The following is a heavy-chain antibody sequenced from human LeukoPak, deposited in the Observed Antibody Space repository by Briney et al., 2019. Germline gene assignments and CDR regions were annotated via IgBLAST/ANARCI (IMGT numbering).Heavy chain of an antibody. D-gene: IGHD1-26*01. CDR3: ARAEWELLNFDY. CDR1: GFTFSSYA. V-gene: IGHV3-30-3*01. J-gene: IGHJ4*02. CDR2: ISYDGSNK. Sequence: GGSLRLSCAASGFTFSSYAMHWVRQAPGKGLEWVAVISYDGSNKYYADYVKGRFTISRDNSKNTLYLQMNSLRAEDTAVYYCARAEWELLNFDYWGQGTLVTVSS.